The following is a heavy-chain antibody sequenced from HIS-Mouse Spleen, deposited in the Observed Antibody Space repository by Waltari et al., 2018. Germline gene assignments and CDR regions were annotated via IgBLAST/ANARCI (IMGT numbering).Heavy chain of an antibody. Sequence: QLQLQESGPGLVKPSETLSLTCTVSGGSISSSSYYWGWIRQPPGKGLEWIGSIYYSGSTCYTRSLKSRVTRSVDTSKNQFSLKLSSVTAADTAVYYCAREIPYSSSWYDWYFDLWGRGTLVTVSS. CDR3: AREIPYSSSWYDWYFDL. J-gene: IGHJ2*01. CDR1: GGSISSSSYY. V-gene: IGHV4-39*07. CDR2: IYYSGST. D-gene: IGHD6-13*01.